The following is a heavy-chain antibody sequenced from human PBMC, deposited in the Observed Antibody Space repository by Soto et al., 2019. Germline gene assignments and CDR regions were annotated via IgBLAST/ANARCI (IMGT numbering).Heavy chain of an antibody. V-gene: IGHV3-53*01. CDR1: GFTVSSKY. D-gene: IGHD6-19*01. CDR2: IYGGGTT. Sequence: EVQLVESGGGLIQPGGSLRLSCAASGFTVSSKYMTWVRQAPGKGLEWVSVIYGGGTTYYADSVKGRFTISRDNSKNTLYLPVNSLRAEDTAVYYCVQTTGWPGFDFWGRGTLVTVSS. CDR3: VQTTGWPGFDF. J-gene: IGHJ4*02.